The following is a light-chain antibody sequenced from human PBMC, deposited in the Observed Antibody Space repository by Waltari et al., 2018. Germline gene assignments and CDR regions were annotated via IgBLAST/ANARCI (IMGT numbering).Light chain of an antibody. V-gene: IGLV8-61*01. Sequence: QTVVTQEPAFSVSPGGTVTLTCAFSSGSVSTNFSPGCYQQTPGQAPRTLIYSTNTRSSGVPDRFSGSILGSKAALTITGAQADDESDYYCVLYLPSGIWVFGGGTKLTVL. J-gene: IGLJ3*02. CDR2: STN. CDR1: SGSVSTNFS. CDR3: VLYLPSGIWV.